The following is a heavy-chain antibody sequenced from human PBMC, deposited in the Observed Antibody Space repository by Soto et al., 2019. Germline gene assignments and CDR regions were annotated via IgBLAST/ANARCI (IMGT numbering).Heavy chain of an antibody. CDR3: VRGRSDSLMDV. V-gene: IGHV3-48*02. CDR1: GFTLSSYS. J-gene: IGHJ6*02. CDR2: ISSTSSTM. D-gene: IGHD2-21*01. Sequence: GGSLRLSCAASGFTLSSYSMNWVRQAPRRGLEWVSYISSTSSTMYYADSVKGRVTISRDNAKNSLYLQMYSLRDEDTAVYYCVRGRSDSLMDVWGQGTTVTVSS.